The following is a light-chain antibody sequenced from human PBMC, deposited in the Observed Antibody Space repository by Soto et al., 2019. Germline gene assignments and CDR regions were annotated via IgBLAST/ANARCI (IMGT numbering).Light chain of an antibody. Sequence: QSVLTQPPSVSAAPGQRVTISCTGSSSNIGAGYEAHWYQQVPGTAPKLLNYENNNRPSGVPDRFSGSKSGTSASLAITGLQAEDEAEYYCRPYDSSRSGYVFGTGTKLTVL. CDR1: SSNIGAGYE. V-gene: IGLV1-40*01. CDR2: ENN. CDR3: RPYDSSRSGYV. J-gene: IGLJ1*01.